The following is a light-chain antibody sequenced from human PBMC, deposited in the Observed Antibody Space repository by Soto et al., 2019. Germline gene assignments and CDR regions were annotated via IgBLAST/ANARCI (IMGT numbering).Light chain of an antibody. V-gene: IGLV2-14*01. CDR1: SSDVGGYNY. Sequence: QSALTQPASVSGSPGQSITISCTGTSSDVGGYNYVSWYQQHPGKAPKLIIYDVSTRPSGVSNRFSGSKSGNTASLTISGLQAEDEADYSCSSYTSSSTRVVFGGGTKLTVL. J-gene: IGLJ2*01. CDR3: SSYTSSSTRVV. CDR2: DVS.